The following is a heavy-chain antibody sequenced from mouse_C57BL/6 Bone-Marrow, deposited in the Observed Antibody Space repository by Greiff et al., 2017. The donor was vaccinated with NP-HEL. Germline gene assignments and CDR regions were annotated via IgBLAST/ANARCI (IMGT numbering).Heavy chain of an antibody. CDR2: IYPRSGNT. J-gene: IGHJ3*01. D-gene: IGHD4-1*01. CDR3: ARWDPRFAY. Sequence: QVQLKESGAELARPGASVKLSCKASGYTFTSYGISWVKQRTGQGLEWIGEIYPRSGNTYYNEKFKGKATLTADKSSSTAYMELRSLTSEDSAVYFCARWDPRFAYWGQGTLVTVSA. V-gene: IGHV1-81*01. CDR1: GYTFTSYG.